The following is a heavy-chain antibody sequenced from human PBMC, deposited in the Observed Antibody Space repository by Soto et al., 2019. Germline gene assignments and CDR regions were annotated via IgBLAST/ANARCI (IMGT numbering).Heavy chain of an antibody. Sequence: EVQLVESGGGLVQPGRSLRLSCAASGFIFEDYAMHWVGQAPGKGLEWVSSITWNSDSLAYTGSVKGRFTISRDNAKNSLYLEMDSLRPEDTALYYCTKSRGVARRPLDDWGQGTLVTVSS. CDR3: TKSRGVARRPLDD. J-gene: IGHJ4*02. D-gene: IGHD6-6*01. CDR2: ITWNSDSL. V-gene: IGHV3-9*01. CDR1: GFIFEDYA.